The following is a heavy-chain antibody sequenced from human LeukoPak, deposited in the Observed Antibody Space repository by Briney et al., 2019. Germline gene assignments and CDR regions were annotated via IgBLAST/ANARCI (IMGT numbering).Heavy chain of an antibody. CDR2: IYYSGST. CDR1: GGSISSYY. J-gene: IGHJ3*02. CDR3: ARDLGDYDSSGYCYRSDAFDI. V-gene: IGHV4-59*01. D-gene: IGHD3-22*01. Sequence: PSETLSLTCTVSGGSISSYYWSWIRQPPGKGLEWIGYIYYSGSTNYNPSLKSRVTISVDTSKNQFSLKLSSVTAADTAVYYCARDLGDYDSSGYCYRSDAFDIWGQGTMVTVSS.